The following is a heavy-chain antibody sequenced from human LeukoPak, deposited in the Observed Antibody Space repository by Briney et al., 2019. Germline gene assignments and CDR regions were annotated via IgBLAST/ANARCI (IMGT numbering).Heavy chain of an antibody. D-gene: IGHD1-7*01. J-gene: IGHJ4*02. CDR3: ARKAQYNGHYPLDY. CDR1: GFTFSSHG. CDR2: IWYDGSNK. V-gene: IGHV3-33*01. Sequence: GGPLRLSCAASGFTFSSHGMHWVRQAPGKELEWVAVIWYDGSNKYYADSVKGRFTISRDNSKNTLYLQMNSLRAEDTALYFCARKAQYNGHYPLDYWGQGTLVTVSS.